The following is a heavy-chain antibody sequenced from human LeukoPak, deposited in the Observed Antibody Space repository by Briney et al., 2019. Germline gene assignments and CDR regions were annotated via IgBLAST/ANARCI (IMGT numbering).Heavy chain of an antibody. D-gene: IGHD6-6*01. CDR1: GFTFSSYS. CDR3: ARTSGESTAALRAPFDY. J-gene: IGHJ4*02. Sequence: GGSPTLSCAVSGFTFSSYSMTWVRQAPGKGLEWVSSISSSSGYKYYADSVKGRFTVSRDNAKNSLYLQMDSLRAEDAAVYYCARTSGESTAALRAPFDYWGQGTLATVSS. CDR2: ISSSSGYK. V-gene: IGHV3-21*01.